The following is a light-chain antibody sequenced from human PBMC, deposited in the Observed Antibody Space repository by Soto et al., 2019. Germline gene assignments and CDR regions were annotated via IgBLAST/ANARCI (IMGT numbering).Light chain of an antibody. CDR3: CSYTSSSTRI. CDR2: DVN. CDR1: SSDVGHYNY. V-gene: IGLV2-14*01. J-gene: IGLJ2*01. Sequence: QSALTQPASVSGCPGQSITISCTGTSSDVGHYNYVSWYQQYPGKAPKLMIYDVNTRPSGVSNRFSGSKSGNTASLTISGLQAEDEADYYCCSYTSSSTRIFGGGTKVTVL.